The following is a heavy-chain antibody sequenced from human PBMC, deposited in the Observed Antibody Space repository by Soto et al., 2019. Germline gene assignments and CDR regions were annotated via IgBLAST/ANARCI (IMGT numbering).Heavy chain of an antibody. D-gene: IGHD3-3*01. Sequence: GGSLRLACADSGFTFSSYAMSWVRQAPGKGLEWVTAINGGSTTYYADSVKGRFTISRDNSKNTLYLQMNSMRAEDTAVYYCAIDNDWSGFYCFGVWGHRTIFTVSS. CDR2: INGGSTT. CDR1: GFTFSSYA. CDR3: AIDNDWSGFYCFGV. V-gene: IGHV3-23*01. J-gene: IGHJ6*02.